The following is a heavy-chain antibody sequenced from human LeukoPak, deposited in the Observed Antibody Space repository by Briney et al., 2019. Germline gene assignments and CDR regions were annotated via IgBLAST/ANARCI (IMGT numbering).Heavy chain of an antibody. J-gene: IGHJ4*02. V-gene: IGHV4-39*01. CDR2: IYYRGST. Sequence: NPSETLSLTCTVSGGSISSSSYYWGWIRQPPGKGLEWIGSIYYRGSTYYNPSLKSRVTISVDTSKNQFSLKLSSVTAADTAVYYCARSPPQNYNFWSGYQGWGQGTLVTVSS. D-gene: IGHD3-3*01. CDR1: GGSISSSSYY. CDR3: ARSPPQNYNFWSGYQG.